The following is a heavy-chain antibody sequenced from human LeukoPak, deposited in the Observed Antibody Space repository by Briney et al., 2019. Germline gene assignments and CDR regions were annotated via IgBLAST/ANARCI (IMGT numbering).Heavy chain of an antibody. CDR2: IYYSGTT. V-gene: IGHV4-39*07. Sequence: SETLSPTCTVSGGSISSSSYYWGWIRQPPGKGLEWIGSIYYSGTTFDNPSLKSRVTISIDKSRNQLSLKLSSVIAADTAVYYCVSNQWPKLYFDLWGRGTLVTVSS. CDR3: VSNQWPKLYFDL. J-gene: IGHJ2*01. D-gene: IGHD6-19*01. CDR1: GGSISSSSYY.